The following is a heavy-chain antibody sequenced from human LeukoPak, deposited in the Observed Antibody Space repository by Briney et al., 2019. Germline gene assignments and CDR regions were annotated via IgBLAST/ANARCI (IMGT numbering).Heavy chain of an antibody. Sequence: ASVNVSCTASGYTFTSYGISWVRQAPGQGLEWMGWISAYNGNTNYAQKLQGRVTMTTDTSTSTAYMELRSLRSDDTAVYYCARERPSYDSSGLTLFDYWGQGTLVTVSS. V-gene: IGHV1-18*01. CDR2: ISAYNGNT. CDR1: GYTFTSYG. CDR3: ARERPSYDSSGLTLFDY. D-gene: IGHD3-22*01. J-gene: IGHJ4*02.